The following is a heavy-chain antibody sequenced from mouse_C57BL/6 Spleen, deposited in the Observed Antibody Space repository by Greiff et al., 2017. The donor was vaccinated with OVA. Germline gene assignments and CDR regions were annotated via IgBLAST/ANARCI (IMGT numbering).Heavy chain of an antibody. Sequence: EVKLQQSGPELVKPGASVKISCKASGYSFTGYYMNWVKQSPEKSLEWIGEINPSTGGTTYNQKFKAKATLTVDKSSSTAYMQLKSLTSEDSAVYYCARRGLYDYHNSFDYWGQGTTLTVSS. D-gene: IGHD2-4*01. CDR2: INPSTGGT. V-gene: IGHV1-42*01. J-gene: IGHJ2*01. CDR3: ARRGLYDYHNSFDY. CDR1: GYSFTGYY.